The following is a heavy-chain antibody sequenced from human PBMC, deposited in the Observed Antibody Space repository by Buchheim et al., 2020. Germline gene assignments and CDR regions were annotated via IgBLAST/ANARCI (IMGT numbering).Heavy chain of an antibody. Sequence: EVQLVESGGGLVQPGGSLRLSCAASGFTFNLHEMNWVRQAPGKGLEWLSYISDSGRTTYYADSVKGRFTVSRDNAKNSLYLQMNNLRVEDTAVYYCARDGAILVRGRYYGMDVWGQGIT. CDR1: GFTFNLHE. J-gene: IGHJ6*01. D-gene: IGHD3-10*01. CDR2: ISDSGRTT. CDR3: ARDGAILVRGRYYGMDV. V-gene: IGHV3-48*03.